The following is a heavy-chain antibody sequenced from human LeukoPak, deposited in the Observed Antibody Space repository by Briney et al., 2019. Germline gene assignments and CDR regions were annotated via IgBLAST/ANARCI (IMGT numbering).Heavy chain of an antibody. CDR1: RFTFTSYW. V-gene: IGHV3-7*01. CDR2: ITQDGSEK. D-gene: IGHD5-24*01. Sequence: GGSLRLSCAASRFTFTSYWMSCVRPAPGKGREWVANITQDGSEKEYVDSVKGRFTISRDNAKNSLYLQMNSLRAQDTAVYYCARWRGQQSEFVYWGQGTLVAVSS. J-gene: IGHJ4*02. CDR3: ARWRGQQSEFVY.